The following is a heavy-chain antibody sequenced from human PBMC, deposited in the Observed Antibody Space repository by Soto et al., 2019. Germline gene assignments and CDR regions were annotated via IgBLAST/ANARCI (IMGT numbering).Heavy chain of an antibody. CDR3: ARIRGAIGSDF. V-gene: IGHV2-26*02. CDR1: GFSLSDVRMG. Sequence: QVTLKESGPVLVKPTETLTLTCTVSGFSLSDVRMGVSWIRQPPGKALEWLAHIFSNDEKSYSTSLKSRLTISKDTTKGQVVLTTTNMDPVDTGKYYCARIRGAIGSDFWGQGTLVTVSS. J-gene: IGHJ4*02. CDR2: IFSNDEK. D-gene: IGHD1-26*01.